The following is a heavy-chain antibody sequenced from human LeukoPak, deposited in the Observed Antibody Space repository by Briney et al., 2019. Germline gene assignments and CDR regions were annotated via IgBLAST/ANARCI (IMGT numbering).Heavy chain of an antibody. CDR2: IYISGSGST. CDR3: ARDKRVAVAGTYIYYYYMDV. CDR1: GGAISSYY. D-gene: IGHD6-19*01. J-gene: IGHJ6*03. Sequence: SETLSLTCTVSGGAISSYYWSWIRQPAGKGLEWIGRIYISGSGSTNYNPSLKSRVTMSVDTSKNQFSLKLSSVTAADTAVYYCARDKRVAVAGTYIYYYYMDVWGNGTTVTISS. V-gene: IGHV4-4*07.